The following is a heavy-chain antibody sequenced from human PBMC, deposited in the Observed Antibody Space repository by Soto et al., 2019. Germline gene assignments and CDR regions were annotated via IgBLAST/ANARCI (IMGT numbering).Heavy chain of an antibody. J-gene: IGHJ4*02. V-gene: IGHV5-51*01. CDR2: IYPGDSDV. D-gene: IGHD3-16*01. CDR3: ARQYLGAFDY. Sequence: PGESLKISCEGSGYTFTSYWIGWVRQVPGKGLEWMGMIYPGDSDVRCRPSFQGQVTISADKSINTAYLQWSSLKASDTAIYFCARQYLGAFDYWGQGALVTVSS. CDR1: GYTFTSYW.